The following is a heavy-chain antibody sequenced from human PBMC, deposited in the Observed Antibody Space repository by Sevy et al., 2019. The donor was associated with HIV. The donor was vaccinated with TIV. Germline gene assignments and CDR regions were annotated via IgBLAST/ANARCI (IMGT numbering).Heavy chain of an antibody. D-gene: IGHD2-2*01. Sequence: GGSLRLSCAASGFTFDDYAMSWVRQVPGQGLKSVATISSNSATVNYVDSVKGRFTISRDNAKNSLYLQMNSLRPEDTAFYYCAKGHAFSTYAALEYWGQGALVTVSS. V-gene: IGHV3-9*01. CDR2: ISSNSATV. CDR3: AKGHAFSTYAALEY. CDR1: GFTFDDYA. J-gene: IGHJ4*02.